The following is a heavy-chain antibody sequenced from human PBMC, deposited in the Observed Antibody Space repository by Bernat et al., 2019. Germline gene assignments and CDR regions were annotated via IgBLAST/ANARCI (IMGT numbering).Heavy chain of an antibody. CDR3: ARDLRPGEDY. Sequence: QVQLVESGGGVVQPGRSLRLSCVASGFNFSSYAVHWVRQAPGKGLEWVAVISDDGSNKYYADSVKGRFTISRDNSKNTLYLQMNSLRAEDTAVYYCARDLRPGEDYWGQGTTVTVSS. D-gene: IGHD5/OR15-5a*01. J-gene: IGHJ4*03. CDR2: ISDDGSNK. CDR1: GFNFSSYA. V-gene: IGHV3-30*14.